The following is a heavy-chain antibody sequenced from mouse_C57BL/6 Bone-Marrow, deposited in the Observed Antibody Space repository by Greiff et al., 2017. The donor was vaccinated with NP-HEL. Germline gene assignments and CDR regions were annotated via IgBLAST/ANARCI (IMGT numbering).Heavy chain of an antibody. CDR1: GFTFSDYY. CDR3: ARHSNYYDSSYGYFDV. D-gene: IGHD1-1*01. CDR2: ISNGGGST. Sequence: DVMLVESGGGLVQPGGSLKLSCAASGFTFSDYYMYWVRQTPEKRLEWVAYISNGGGSTYYPDTVKGRFTISRDNAKNTLYLQMSRLKSEDTAMYYCARHSNYYDSSYGYFDVWGTGTTVTVSS. V-gene: IGHV5-12*01. J-gene: IGHJ1*03.